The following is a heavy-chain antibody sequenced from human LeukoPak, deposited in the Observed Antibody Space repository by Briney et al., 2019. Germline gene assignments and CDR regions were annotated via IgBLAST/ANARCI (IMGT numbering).Heavy chain of an antibody. CDR1: GGTFSSYT. D-gene: IGHD1-26*01. J-gene: IGHJ4*02. Sequence: GSSVKVSCKASGGTFSSYTISWVRQAPGQGLEWMGRIIPILGIANYAQKFQGRVTITADKSTSTAYMELSSLRSEDTAVYYCARDDGKVGATGGYFDYWGQGTLVTVSS. CDR2: IIPILGIA. CDR3: ARDDGKVGATGGYFDY. V-gene: IGHV1-69*04.